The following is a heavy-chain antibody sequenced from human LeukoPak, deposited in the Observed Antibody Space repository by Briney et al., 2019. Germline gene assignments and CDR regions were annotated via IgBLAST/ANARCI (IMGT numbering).Heavy chain of an antibody. J-gene: IGHJ4*02. CDR2: IHTSGST. CDR3: ARSVVVTVILPSEYFDY. Sequence: SETLSLTCTVSGDSISNHYWGWVRQPAGKGLEWIGRIHTSGSTNYNPSLKSRVTISMDTSKNQFSLKLSSVTATDTAVYYCARSVVVTVILPSEYFDYWGQGTLVTVSS. D-gene: IGHD2-21*02. V-gene: IGHV4-4*07. CDR1: GDSISNHY.